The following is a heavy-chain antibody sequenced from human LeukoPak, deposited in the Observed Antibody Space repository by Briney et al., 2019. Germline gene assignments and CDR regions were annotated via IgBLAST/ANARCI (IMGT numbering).Heavy chain of an antibody. CDR2: ISAYNGNT. V-gene: IGHV1-18*01. D-gene: IGHD4-17*01. CDR3: ARVYTDYGDYPYYFDY. Sequence: GASVKVSCKASGYTFTSYGISWVRQAPGQGLEWMGWISAYNGNTNYAQKLQGRVTMTTDTSTSTAYMELRSLRSDDTAVYYCARVYTDYGDYPYYFDYWGQGTLVTVSS. CDR1: GYTFTSYG. J-gene: IGHJ4*02.